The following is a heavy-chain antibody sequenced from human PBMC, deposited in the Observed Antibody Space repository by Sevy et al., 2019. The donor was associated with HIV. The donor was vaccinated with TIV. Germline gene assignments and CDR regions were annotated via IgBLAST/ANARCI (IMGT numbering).Heavy chain of an antibody. D-gene: IGHD2-2*01. V-gene: IGHV3-53*01. CDR3: ASPGYCSGTSCYAYFQH. CDR1: GFTVSTNY. CDR2: IYYSGST. Sequence: GGSLRLSCAASGFTVSTNYMNWVRQAPGKGLEWVSVIYYSGSTYYADSVKGRFTISRDSSKNTQFLQMNSLRGEDTAVYYCASPGYCSGTSCYAYFQHWGQGTLVTVSS. J-gene: IGHJ1*01.